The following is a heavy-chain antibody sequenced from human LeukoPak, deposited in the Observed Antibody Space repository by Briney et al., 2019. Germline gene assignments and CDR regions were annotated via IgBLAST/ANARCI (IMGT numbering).Heavy chain of an antibody. D-gene: IGHD6-13*01. CDR2: ISWNGGNI. CDR3: ARHIYAGWTRRVGLTAAGTEGWFDP. CDR1: GFTFSDYY. V-gene: IGHV3-11*04. Sequence: GGSLRLSCVASGFTFSDYYMSWIRQAPGKGLEWVSGISWNGGNIDYVDSVKGRFTISRDNAKNSLYLQMNSLRAEDTAVYYCARHIYAGWTRRVGLTAAGTEGWFDPWGQGTLVTVSS. J-gene: IGHJ5*02.